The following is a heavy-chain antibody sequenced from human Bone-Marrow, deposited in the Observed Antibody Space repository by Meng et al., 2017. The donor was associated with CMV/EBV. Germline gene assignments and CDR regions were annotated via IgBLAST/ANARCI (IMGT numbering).Heavy chain of an antibody. J-gene: IGHJ4*02. V-gene: IGHV3-7*01. Sequence: GGSLRLSCTASGFTFTNYWMSWVRQAPGKGLEWVANIKQDGSEKQYVDSVKGRFTVSRDNAKNSLDLQMNSLRVDDTAVYYCVRTLASVPRARIAAFWGQGTLVTVSS. D-gene: IGHD2-15*01. CDR1: GFTFTNYW. CDR2: IKQDGSEK. CDR3: VRTLASVPRARIAAF.